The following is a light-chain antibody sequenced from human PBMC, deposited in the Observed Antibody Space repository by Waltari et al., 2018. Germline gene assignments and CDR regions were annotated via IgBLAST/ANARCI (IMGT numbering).Light chain of an antibody. J-gene: IGKJ2*01. CDR3: QRYNNGGKT. Sequence: IVMTQSPATLSVSPGERATLSCRASQSVCSSLAWYQQKPGQAPKLIIYHASTRATGVPTRFSGSGSGTEFTLTISSLQSEDFAVYYCQRYNNGGKTFGPGTKLEIK. CDR1: QSVCSS. CDR2: HAS. V-gene: IGKV3-15*01.